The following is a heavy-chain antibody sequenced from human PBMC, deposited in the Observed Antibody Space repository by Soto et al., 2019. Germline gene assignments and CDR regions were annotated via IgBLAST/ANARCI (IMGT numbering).Heavy chain of an antibody. D-gene: IGHD2-15*01. CDR3: ATRSPNLCSGGSCYPDVFDY. J-gene: IGHJ4*02. CDR1: GYTLTELS. V-gene: IGHV1-24*01. Sequence: ASVKVSCKVSGYTLTELSMHWVRQAPGKGLEWMGGFDPEDGETTYAQKFQGRVTMTEDTSTDTAYMELSSLRSEDTAVYYCATRSPNLCSGGSCYPDVFDYWGQGTLVTVSS. CDR2: FDPEDGET.